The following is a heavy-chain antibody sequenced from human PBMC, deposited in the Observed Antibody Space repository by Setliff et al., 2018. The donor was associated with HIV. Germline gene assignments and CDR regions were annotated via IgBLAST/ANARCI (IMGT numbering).Heavy chain of an antibody. CDR2: ISSSSSTI. J-gene: IGHJ4*02. D-gene: IGHD5-12*01. Sequence: GGSLRLSCAASGFTFSSYSMNWVRQAPGKGLEWVSYISSSSSTIYYADSVKGRFTISRDNAKNSLYLQMNSLRAEDTAVYYCARDGVSEWLRSLLFDYWGQGTLVTVSS. V-gene: IGHV3-48*01. CDR1: GFTFSSYS. CDR3: ARDGVSEWLRSLLFDY.